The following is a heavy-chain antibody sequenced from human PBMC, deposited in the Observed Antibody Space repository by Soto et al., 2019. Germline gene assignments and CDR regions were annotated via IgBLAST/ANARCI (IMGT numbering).Heavy chain of an antibody. CDR3: TTVRVSVGANDAFDI. J-gene: IGHJ3*02. CDR1: GFTFSNAW. CDR2: IKSKTDGGTT. D-gene: IGHD1-26*01. Sequence: GGSLRLSCAASGFTFSNAWMSWVRQAPGKGLEWVGHIKSKTDGGTTDYAAPVKGRFTISRDDSKNTLYLQMNSLKTEDTAVYYCTTVRVSVGANDAFDIWGQGTMVTVSS. V-gene: IGHV3-15*01.